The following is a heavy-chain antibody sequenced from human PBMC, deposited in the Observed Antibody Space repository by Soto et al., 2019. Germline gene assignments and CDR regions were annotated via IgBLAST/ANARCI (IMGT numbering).Heavy chain of an antibody. CDR1: GFSLSTSGVG. V-gene: IGHV2-5*02. CDR3: AHSYSGSYYGY. D-gene: IGHD1-26*01. CDR2: IYWDDDK. Sequence: QITLKESGPTLVKPTQTLTLTCTFSGFSLSTSGVGVGWIRQPPGKALEWLALIYWDDDKRSSPSLKTRLTITKDTSKNQVVFTMTTMDPVDTATYYCAHSYSGSYYGYWGQGTLVTVSS. J-gene: IGHJ4*02.